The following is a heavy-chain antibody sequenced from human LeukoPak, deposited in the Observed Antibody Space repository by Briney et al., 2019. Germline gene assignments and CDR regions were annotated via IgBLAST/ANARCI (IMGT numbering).Heavy chain of an antibody. CDR3: AREYCSGGRCQYYFDY. CDR1: GFTFSSYA. V-gene: IGHV3-64*01. D-gene: IGHD2-15*01. J-gene: IGHJ4*02. CDR2: ISSDGGSP. Sequence: GGSLRLSCAASGFTFSSYAMHWVRQAPGKGLEYVSGISSDGGSPFHVNSVKGRFAISRDNSKDTLYLQMGSLRAEDMAVYYCAREYCSGGRCQYYFDYWGQGTLVTVSS.